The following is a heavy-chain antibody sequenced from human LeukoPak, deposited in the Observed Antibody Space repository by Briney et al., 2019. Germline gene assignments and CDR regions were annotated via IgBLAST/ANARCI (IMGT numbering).Heavy chain of an antibody. CDR3: ARDSGYEYDY. V-gene: IGHV3-11*01. CDR1: GFTCSYYY. Sequence: KPGGSLRLSCAASGFTCSYYYMSWIRQAPGKGLEWASYIGSSGSNIYYAEAVKGRFTISRDNAKNSLYLQMNSLRAEDTAVYYCARDSGYEYDYWGQGTLVTVSS. CDR2: IGSSGSNI. J-gene: IGHJ4*02. D-gene: IGHD5-12*01.